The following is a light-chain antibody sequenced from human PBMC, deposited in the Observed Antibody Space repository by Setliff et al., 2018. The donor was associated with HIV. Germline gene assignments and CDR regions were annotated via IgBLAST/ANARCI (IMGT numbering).Light chain of an antibody. CDR3: CSYAGTYTYI. V-gene: IGLV2-11*01. CDR1: SSDVGAYNF. CDR2: DVY. Sequence: QSALPQPRSVSGSPGQSVTFSCTGSSSDVGAYNFVSWYQQHPGKAPKLIIYDVYKRPSGVPDRFSGSKSGDTASLTISGLQSEDEADYYCCSYAGTYTYIFGTGTKV. J-gene: IGLJ1*01.